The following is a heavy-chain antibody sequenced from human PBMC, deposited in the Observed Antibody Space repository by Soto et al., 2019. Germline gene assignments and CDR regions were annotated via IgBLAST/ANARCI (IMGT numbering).Heavy chain of an antibody. J-gene: IGHJ3*02. Sequence: PGGSLRLSCAASGFTFSSYAMSWVRQAPGKGLEWVSAISGSGGSTYYADSVEGRFTISRDNSKNTLYPQMNSLRAEDTAVYYCAKGYTPLGAFDIWGQGTMVTVSS. D-gene: IGHD3-16*02. V-gene: IGHV3-23*01. CDR3: AKGYTPLGAFDI. CDR1: GFTFSSYA. CDR2: ISGSGGST.